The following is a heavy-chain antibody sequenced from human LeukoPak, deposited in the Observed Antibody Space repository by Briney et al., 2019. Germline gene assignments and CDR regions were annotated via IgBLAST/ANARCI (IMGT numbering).Heavy chain of an antibody. CDR3: AKGIGGYGGKSDY. CDR2: ISWNSGSI. D-gene: IGHD4-23*01. CDR1: GFIFDDYA. J-gene: IGHJ4*02. Sequence: SGGSLRLSCAASGFIFDDYAMHWVRQAPGKGLEWVSGISWNSGSIGYADSVKGRFTISRDNAKSSLYLQMDSLRAEDTALYYCAKGIGGYGGKSDYWGQGTLVTVSS. V-gene: IGHV3-9*01.